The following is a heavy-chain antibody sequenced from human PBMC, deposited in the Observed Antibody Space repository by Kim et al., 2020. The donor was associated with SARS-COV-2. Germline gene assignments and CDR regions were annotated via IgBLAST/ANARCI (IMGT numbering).Heavy chain of an antibody. V-gene: IGHV3-7*01. CDR3: TRSTSTCNYYYSCGMDV. Sequence: GGSLRLSCGASGFTFSNFWMSWVRQAPGKGLEWVANIKPDGSEGYYLDSVRGRFTISRDNAKNSLFLQMNTLRDGDTAVYHCTRSTSTCNYYYSCGMDVWGQGTTVAVSS. CDR2: IKPDGSEG. D-gene: IGHD2-2*01. J-gene: IGHJ6*02. CDR1: GFTFSNFW.